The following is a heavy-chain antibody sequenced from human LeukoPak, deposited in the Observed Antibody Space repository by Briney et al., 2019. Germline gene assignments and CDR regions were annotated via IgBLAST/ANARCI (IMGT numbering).Heavy chain of an antibody. CDR1: GYTFTGYY. CDR2: INPDSGGT. Sequence: ASVKVSCKASGYTFTGYYMHWVRQAPGQGLEWMGWINPDSGGTVYAQKFQGRATMTRDTSISTAYMELSRLRSDDTAVYYCARARWDRARYFDYWGQGTLLTVSS. J-gene: IGHJ4*02. D-gene: IGHD1-26*01. CDR3: ARARWDRARYFDY. V-gene: IGHV1-2*02.